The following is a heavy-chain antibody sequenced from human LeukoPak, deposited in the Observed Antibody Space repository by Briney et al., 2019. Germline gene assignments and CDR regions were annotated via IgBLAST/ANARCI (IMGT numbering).Heavy chain of an antibody. D-gene: IGHD3-10*01. V-gene: IGHV3-21*01. Sequence: GGSLRLSCAASGFTFSSYSMNWVRQAPGKGLEWVSSISSSSGYIYYADSVKGRFTISRDNAKNSLYLQMNSLRAEDTAVYYCARASGSGVDYWGQGTLVTVSS. J-gene: IGHJ4*02. CDR2: ISSSSGYI. CDR3: ARASGSGVDY. CDR1: GFTFSSYS.